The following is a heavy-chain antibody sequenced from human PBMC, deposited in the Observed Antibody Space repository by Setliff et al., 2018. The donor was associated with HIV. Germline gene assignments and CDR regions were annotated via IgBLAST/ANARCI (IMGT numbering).Heavy chain of an antibody. CDR3: GRGHSSSAYDAYDI. D-gene: IGHD6-6*01. CDR1: GYNLHNYG. V-gene: IGHV1-18*01. Sequence: ASVKVSCKASGYNLHNYGITWVRQAPGQGLEWMGWINTHTGNTNSAQRFQGRVTMTTDTSTSTAYMELRSLRSDDTAVYYCGRGHSSSAYDAYDIWGQGTMVTVSS. J-gene: IGHJ3*02. CDR2: INTHTGNT.